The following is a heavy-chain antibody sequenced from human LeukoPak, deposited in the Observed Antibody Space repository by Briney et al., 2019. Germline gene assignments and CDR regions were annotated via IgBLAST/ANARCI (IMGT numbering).Heavy chain of an antibody. V-gene: IGHV1-46*01. Sequence: ASVKVSCKASGYTFTSYYMHWVRQAPGQGLEWMGIINPSGGSTSYAQKFQGRVTMTRDTSTSTVYMELSSLRSEDTAVYYCARGGITMVRGVIASSYWGQGTLVTVSS. CDR1: GYTFTSYY. J-gene: IGHJ4*02. CDR2: INPSGGST. CDR3: ARGGITMVRGVIASSY. D-gene: IGHD3-10*01.